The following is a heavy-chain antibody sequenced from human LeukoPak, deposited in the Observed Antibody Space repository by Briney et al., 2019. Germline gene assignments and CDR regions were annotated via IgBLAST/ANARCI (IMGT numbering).Heavy chain of an antibody. CDR3: ARRGLIAARFSWFDP. D-gene: IGHD6-6*01. V-gene: IGHV4-34*01. CDR2: IYYSGST. J-gene: IGHJ5*02. CDR1: GGSFSGYY. Sequence: PSETLSLTCAVYGGSFSGYYWSWIRQPPGRGLEWIGSIYYSGSTYYNPSLKSRVTISVDTSKNQFSLKLSSVTAADTAVYYRARRGLIAARFSWFDPWGQGTLVTVSS.